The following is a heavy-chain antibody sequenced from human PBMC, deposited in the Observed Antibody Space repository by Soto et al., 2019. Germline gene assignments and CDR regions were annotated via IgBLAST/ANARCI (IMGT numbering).Heavy chain of an antibody. V-gene: IGHV4-34*01. Sequence: PSETLSPTCAVYCGSFRGYYWSWIRQPPGKGLVWIGEIKHSGSTNYNPSLKSRVTISVDTSKNQFSLKLSSVTAADTAVYYCARGLSSSWTSNWFDPWGQGTLVTVSS. J-gene: IGHJ5*02. CDR3: ARGLSSSWTSNWFDP. CDR2: IKHSGST. CDR1: CGSFRGYY. D-gene: IGHD6-13*01.